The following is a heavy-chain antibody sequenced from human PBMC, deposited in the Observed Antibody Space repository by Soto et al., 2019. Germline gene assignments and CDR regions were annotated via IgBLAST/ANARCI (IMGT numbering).Heavy chain of an antibody. CDR3: AREKRELLWFGGLDY. V-gene: IGHV4-30-2*01. Sequence: SETLSLTCAVSGGSISSGGYSWSWIRQPPGKGLEWIGYIYHSGSTYYNPSLKSRVTISVDRSKNQFSLKLSSVTAAVTAVYYCAREKRELLWFGGLDYWGQGTLVTVSS. J-gene: IGHJ4*02. CDR1: GGSISSGGYS. CDR2: IYHSGST. D-gene: IGHD3-10*01.